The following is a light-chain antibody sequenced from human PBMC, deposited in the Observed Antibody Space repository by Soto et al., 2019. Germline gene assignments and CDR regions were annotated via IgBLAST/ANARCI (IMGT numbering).Light chain of an antibody. CDR3: QSYDNRNHVV. J-gene: IGLJ2*01. CDR2: EYN. CDR1: SGSIAGNY. Sequence: NFMLTQPHSVSESPGKTVTISCTRSSGSIAGNYVQWYQQCPGSAPSSVIYEYNQRPSGVPDRFSGSIDRSSNSASLTISGLKTEDEADYYCQSYDNRNHVVFGGGTKLTVL. V-gene: IGLV6-57*04.